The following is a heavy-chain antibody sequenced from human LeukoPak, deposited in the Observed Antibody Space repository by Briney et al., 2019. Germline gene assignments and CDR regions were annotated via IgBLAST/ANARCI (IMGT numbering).Heavy chain of an antibody. CDR1: GGTVDHYY. D-gene: IGHD6-13*01. J-gene: IGHJ4*02. V-gene: IGHV4-59*02. CDR2: IYYSGST. CDR3: ARVSGWFVY. Sequence: SETLSLTCTAPGGTVDHYYWNWVRQPPGKGLEWIGYIYYSGSTNYNPSLKSRVTISVDTSNNKFSLKMSSVTAADTSVYYCARVSGWFVYWGQGTLVTVSS.